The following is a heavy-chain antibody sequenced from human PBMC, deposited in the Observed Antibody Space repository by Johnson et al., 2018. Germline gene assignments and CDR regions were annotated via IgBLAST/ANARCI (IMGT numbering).Heavy chain of an antibody. CDR1: GFTFSSYG. V-gene: IGHV3-30*18. CDR3: AKGRAGWVVTPFNN. D-gene: IGHD2-21*02. J-gene: IGHJ4*02. Sequence: QVQLVESGGGVVQPGRSLRLSCAASGFTFSSYGMHWVRQAPGKGLEWVAVISYDGSNKYYADSVKGRFTISRDNSKNTLYLQMNSLRAEDTAVYYCAKGRAGWVVTPFNNWGQGTLVTVSS. CDR2: ISYDGSNK.